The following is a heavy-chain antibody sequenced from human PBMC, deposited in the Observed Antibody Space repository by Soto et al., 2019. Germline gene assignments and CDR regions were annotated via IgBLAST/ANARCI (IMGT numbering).Heavy chain of an antibody. J-gene: IGHJ6*03. D-gene: IGHD2-21*01. V-gene: IGHV4-34*01. CDR2: INHSGST. CDR3: ARGKFGFSYYYYYYLDV. Sequence: QVQLHQWGAGLLKPSETLSLTCAVYDGSFSDYYWPWIRQSPGPGLEWIGEINHSGSTSYNSSLKSRVTISIDTSKNQFSLKLTSVTASDTAVYYCARGKFGFSYYYYYYLDVWGKGTTVTVSS. CDR1: DGSFSDYY.